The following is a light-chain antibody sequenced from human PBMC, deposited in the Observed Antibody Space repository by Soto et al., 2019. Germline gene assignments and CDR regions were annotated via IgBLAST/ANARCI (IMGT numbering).Light chain of an antibody. J-gene: IGKJ4*01. CDR3: QQYNDWPLT. Sequence: EIVVTQSPATLSVSPGDGATLSCRASQSIDSNLAWYQQKPGQTPRLLIYGASTRPTGIPARFSGSGSGTEFTLTISSPQSEDFAVYYCQQYNDWPLTFGGGTKVDIK. V-gene: IGKV3D-15*01. CDR2: GAS. CDR1: QSIDSN.